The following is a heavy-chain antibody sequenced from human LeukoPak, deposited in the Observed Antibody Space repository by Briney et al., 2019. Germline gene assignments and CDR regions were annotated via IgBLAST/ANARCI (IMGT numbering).Heavy chain of an antibody. CDR1: GFTFSSYW. Sequence: PGGSLRLSCAASGFTFSSYWMHWVRQAPGKGLVWVSRINSDGSSTSYADSVKGRFTISRDNAKNTLYLQMNSLRAEDTAVYYCARKPTNTGYSSSWDDAFDIWGQGTMVTVSS. V-gene: IGHV3-74*01. D-gene: IGHD6-13*01. CDR2: INSDGSST. J-gene: IGHJ3*02. CDR3: ARKPTNTGYSSSWDDAFDI.